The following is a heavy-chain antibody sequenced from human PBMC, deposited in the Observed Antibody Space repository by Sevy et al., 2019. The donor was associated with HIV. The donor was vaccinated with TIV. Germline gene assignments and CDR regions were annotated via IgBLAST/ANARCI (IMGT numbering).Heavy chain of an antibody. D-gene: IGHD3-10*01. CDR1: GYTFTSYG. Sequence: ASVKVSCKASGYTFTSYGISWVRQAPGQGLEWMGWISAYNGNTNYAQKLQGRVTMTTDTSTSTANMELRSLRSDDTAVYYCARKPRLGFYGTGSLHPFDYWGQGTLVTVSS. J-gene: IGHJ4*02. V-gene: IGHV1-18*01. CDR2: ISAYNGNT. CDR3: ARKPRLGFYGTGSLHPFDY.